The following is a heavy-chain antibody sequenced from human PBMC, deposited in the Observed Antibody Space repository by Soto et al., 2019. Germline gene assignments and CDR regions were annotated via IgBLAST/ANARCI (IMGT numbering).Heavy chain of an antibody. Sequence: QVQLVQSGSEVKKPGSSVRISCKAAGGLFISSTIHWVRQAPGQGLEWLGKIIPILGTTIYAQKFQDRVTIIADKSTSTAYMELSSLSSEETAVYFCARDSGYDSPDSWGQGTLVIVSS. V-gene: IGHV1-69*08. D-gene: IGHD5-12*01. CDR2: IIPILGTT. J-gene: IGHJ4*02. CDR3: ARDSGYDSPDS. CDR1: GGLFISST.